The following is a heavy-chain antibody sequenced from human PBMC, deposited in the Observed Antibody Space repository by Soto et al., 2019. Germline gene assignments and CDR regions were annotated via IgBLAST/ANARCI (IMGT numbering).Heavy chain of an antibody. Sequence: QVQLVQSGGEVKKPGASVKVSCKASGYTFTNYGISWVRQAPGQGLEWMGWINVYNGNTKYAQKVQGRVTMTTDTSTSTDYLELRSLRSDDPAVYYCARGVGSGSYYNQYNWFDPWGQGTLVTVSS. D-gene: IGHD3-10*01. V-gene: IGHV1-18*01. CDR1: GYTFTNYG. CDR3: ARGVGSGSYYNQYNWFDP. J-gene: IGHJ5*02. CDR2: INVYNGNT.